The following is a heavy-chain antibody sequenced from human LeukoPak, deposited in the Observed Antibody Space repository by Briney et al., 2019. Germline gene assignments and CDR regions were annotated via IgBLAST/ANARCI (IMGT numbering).Heavy chain of an antibody. V-gene: IGHV3-48*03. CDR2: ITISGTTI. J-gene: IGHJ4*02. CDR1: GFTFTSYE. CDR3: ARETLYCSGGSCYPAAFDY. Sequence: PGGSLRLSCAASGFTFTSYEMNWVRQAPGKGLEWVSYITISGTTIYYADSVKGRFTISRDNAKNSLYLQMNSLRAEDTAVYYCARETLYCSGGSCYPAAFDYWGQGTLVTVSS. D-gene: IGHD2-15*01.